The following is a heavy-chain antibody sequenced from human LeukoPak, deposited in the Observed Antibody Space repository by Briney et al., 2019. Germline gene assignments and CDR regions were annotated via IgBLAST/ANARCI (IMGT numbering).Heavy chain of an antibody. V-gene: IGHV1-46*01. Sequence: AASVKVSCKASGYTFISYYLHWVRQAPGQGPEWMGIIRPSNGVTQYTQKFQGRVTMSSDMSASTVYMQLSGLTSEDTAMYYCARDPPESFQFDFWGQGAPVTVSS. CDR1: GYTFISYY. J-gene: IGHJ4*02. CDR2: IRPSNGVT. CDR3: ARDPPESFQFDF.